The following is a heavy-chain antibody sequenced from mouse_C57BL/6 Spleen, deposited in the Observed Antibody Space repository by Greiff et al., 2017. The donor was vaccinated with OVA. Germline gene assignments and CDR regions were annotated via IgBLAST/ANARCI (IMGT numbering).Heavy chain of an antibody. Sequence: EVKLVESGPGLAKPSQTLSLTCSVTGYSITSDYWNWIRKFPGNKLEYMGYISYSGSTYYNPSLKSRISITRDTSKNQYYLQLNSVTTEDTATYYCARSYSNYLAWFAYWGQGTLVTVSA. D-gene: IGHD2-5*01. CDR2: ISYSGST. V-gene: IGHV3-8*01. CDR1: GYSITSDY. J-gene: IGHJ3*01. CDR3: ARSYSNYLAWFAY.